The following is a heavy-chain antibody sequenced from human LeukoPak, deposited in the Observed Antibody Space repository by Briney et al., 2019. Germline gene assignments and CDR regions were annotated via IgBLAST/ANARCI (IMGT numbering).Heavy chain of an antibody. V-gene: IGHV4-34*01. J-gene: IGHJ3*02. CDR3: ARHGLVANRHAFDI. D-gene: IGHD2-15*01. CDR2: INHSGNT. Sequence: SETLSLTCTVFYGSFSGYYWSWIRQPPGKGLEWLGEINHSGNTNYNPSLPSRVTISVDTSKDQFSLKLSSVTAADTAVYYCARHGLVANRHAFDIWGQGTMVTVSS. CDR1: YGSFSGYY.